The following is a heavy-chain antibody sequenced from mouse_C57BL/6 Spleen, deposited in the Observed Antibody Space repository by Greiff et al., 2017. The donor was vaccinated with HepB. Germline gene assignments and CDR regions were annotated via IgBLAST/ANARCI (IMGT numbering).Heavy chain of an antibody. D-gene: IGHD1-1*01. J-gene: IGHJ4*01. CDR1: GYAFTNYL. CDR2: INPGSGGT. CDR3: ARRLLLRAMDY. V-gene: IGHV1-54*01. Sequence: QVQLQQSGAELVRPGTSVKVSCKASGYAFTNYLIEWVKQRPGQGLEWIGVINPGSGGTNYNEKFKGKATLTADKSSSTAYMQLSSLTSEDSAVYICARRLLLRAMDYWGQGNSVTVSS.